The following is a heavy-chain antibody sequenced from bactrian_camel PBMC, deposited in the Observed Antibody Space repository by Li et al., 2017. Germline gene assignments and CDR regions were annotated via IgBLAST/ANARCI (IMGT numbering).Heavy chain of an antibody. CDR2: IDSRGIT. CDR1: GYTASFYC. J-gene: IGHJ4*01. V-gene: IGHV3S53*01. CDR3: GQSVDNY. Sequence: HVQLVESGGGSAYAGGSLRLSCAASGYTASFYCMGWFRQVPGKEREGLATIDSRGITAYADSVKGRFTISKDNVKNTAYLQMNSLQPEDTAVYYCGQSVDNYWGQGTQVTVS.